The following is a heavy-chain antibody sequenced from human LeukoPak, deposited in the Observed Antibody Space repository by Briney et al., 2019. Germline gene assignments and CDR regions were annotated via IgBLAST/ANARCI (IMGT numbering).Heavy chain of an antibody. D-gene: IGHD1-26*01. CDR3: ARETAYSYSGSQGSCDY. CDR2: INHSGST. Sequence: SETLSLTCAVYGGSFSGYYWSWIRQPPGKGLEWIGEINHSGSTNYNPSLKSRVTISVDTSKNQFSLKLSSVTAADTAVYYCARETAYSYSGSQGSCDYWGQGTLVTVSS. J-gene: IGHJ4*02. CDR1: GGSFSGYY. V-gene: IGHV4-34*01.